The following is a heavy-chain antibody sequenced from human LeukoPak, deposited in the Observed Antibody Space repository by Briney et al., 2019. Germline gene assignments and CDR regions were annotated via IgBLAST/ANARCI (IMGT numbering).Heavy chain of an antibody. V-gene: IGHV4-31*03. CDR1: GGSISSGGYY. CDR2: IYYSGST. J-gene: IGHJ3*02. Sequence: SQTLSLTCTVSGGSISSGGYYWSWIRQHPGKGLEWIGNIYYSGSTYYNPSLKSRVTISVDTSKNQFSLKLSSVTAADTAVYYCARNGYPIVFDIWGQGTMVTVSS. D-gene: IGHD5-24*01. CDR3: ARNGYPIVFDI.